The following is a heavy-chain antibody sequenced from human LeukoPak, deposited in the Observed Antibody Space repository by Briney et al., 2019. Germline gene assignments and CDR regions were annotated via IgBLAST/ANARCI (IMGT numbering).Heavy chain of an antibody. V-gene: IGHV1-18*01. CDR3: ARDPYYYDSSGYPKETYFDY. CDR2: ISAYNGNT. CDR1: GYTFTSYG. D-gene: IGHD3-22*01. Sequence: ASVKVSCKASGYTFTSYGISWVRQAPGQGLEWMGWISAYNGNTNYAQKLQGRVTMTTDTSTSTAYMELRSLRSDDTAVYYCARDPYYYDSSGYPKETYFDYWGQGTLVTVSS. J-gene: IGHJ4*02.